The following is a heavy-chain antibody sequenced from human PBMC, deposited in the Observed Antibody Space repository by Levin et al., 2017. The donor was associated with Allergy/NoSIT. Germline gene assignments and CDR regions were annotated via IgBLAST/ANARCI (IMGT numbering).Heavy chain of an antibody. Sequence: GESLKISCKASGYTFTGYYMHWVRQAPGQGLEWMGWINPNSGGTNYAQKFQGRVTMTRDTSISTAYMELSRLRSDDTAVYYCARDHRSPGFGELLYLYYFDYWGQGTLVTVSS. V-gene: IGHV1-2*02. D-gene: IGHD3-10*01. CDR2: INPNSGGT. CDR1: GYTFTGYY. J-gene: IGHJ4*02. CDR3: ARDHRSPGFGELLYLYYFDY.